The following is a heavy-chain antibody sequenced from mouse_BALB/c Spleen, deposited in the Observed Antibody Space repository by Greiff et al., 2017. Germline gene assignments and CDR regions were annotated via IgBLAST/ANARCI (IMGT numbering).Heavy chain of an antibody. Sequence: EVHLVESGGGLVKPGGSLKLSCAASGFTFSSYAMSWVRQSPEKRLEWVAEISSGGSYTYYPDTVTGRFTISRDNAKNTLYLEMSSLRSEDTAMYYCARDGYDYDVRFAYWGQGTLVTVSA. V-gene: IGHV5-9-4*01. CDR1: GFTFSSYA. J-gene: IGHJ3*01. D-gene: IGHD2-4*01. CDR2: ISSGGSYT. CDR3: ARDGYDYDVRFAY.